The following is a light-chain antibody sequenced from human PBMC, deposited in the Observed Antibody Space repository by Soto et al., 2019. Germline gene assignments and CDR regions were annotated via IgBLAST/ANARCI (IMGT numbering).Light chain of an antibody. CDR1: SSDVGGFDF. J-gene: IGLJ2*01. CDR3: SSYTNSGNLV. CDR2: EVS. Sequence: QSVLTQPASVSGSPGQLVTISCTGTSSDVGGFDFVSWYQKHPGKAPKLVIYEVSLRPSGVSDRFSGSKSANTASLTISGLQAEDDSDYYCSSYTNSGNLVFGGGTKLTVL. V-gene: IGLV2-14*01.